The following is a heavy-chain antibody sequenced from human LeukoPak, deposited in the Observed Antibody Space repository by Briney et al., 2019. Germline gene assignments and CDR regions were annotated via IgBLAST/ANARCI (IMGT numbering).Heavy chain of an antibody. CDR3: ARSGKVGATLIDAFNI. V-gene: IGHV3-21*01. J-gene: IGHJ3*02. CDR1: GFTFSTYS. CDR2: ISTSSIYI. Sequence: GGSLRPSCAASGFTFSTYSMNWVRQAPGKGLEWVSSISTSSIYIYYADSLKGRFTISRDNAKHSLYLQMNSLRAEDTAVYYCARSGKVGATLIDAFNIWGQGTMVTVSS. D-gene: IGHD1-26*01.